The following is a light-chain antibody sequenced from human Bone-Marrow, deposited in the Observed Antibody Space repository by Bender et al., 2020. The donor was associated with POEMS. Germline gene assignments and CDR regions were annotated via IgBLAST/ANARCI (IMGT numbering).Light chain of an antibody. CDR3: NSRDSSGNHPV. J-gene: IGLJ3*02. Sequence: SSELTQDPAVSVALGQTVRITCQGDSLRSFYASWYQQKPGQAPVLVIYGKNNRPSGIPDRFSGSSSGHTASLTIAGAQAEDEADYYCNSRDSSGNHPVFGGGTTLTVL. V-gene: IGLV3-19*01. CDR1: SLRSFY. CDR2: GKN.